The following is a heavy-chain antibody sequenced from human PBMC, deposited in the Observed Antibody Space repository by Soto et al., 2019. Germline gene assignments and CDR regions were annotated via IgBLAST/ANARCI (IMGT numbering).Heavy chain of an antibody. CDR2: ISAYNGNT. V-gene: IGHV1-18*01. Sequence: ASVKVACKASGYTFTSYGISWVRQAPGQGLEWMGWISAYNGNTNYAQKLQGRVTMTTDTSTSTAYMELRSLRFDDTAVYYCARLRLAGDSSGYYSRWWFDPWGQGTLVTVSS. CDR3: ARLRLAGDSSGYYSRWWFDP. CDR1: GYTFTSYG. J-gene: IGHJ5*02. D-gene: IGHD3-22*01.